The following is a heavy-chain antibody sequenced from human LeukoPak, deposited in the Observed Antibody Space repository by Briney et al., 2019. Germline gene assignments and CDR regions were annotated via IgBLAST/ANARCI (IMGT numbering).Heavy chain of an antibody. CDR1: GYTFTSYA. V-gene: IGHV7-4-1*02. J-gene: IGHJ6*03. D-gene: IGHD6-19*01. CDR2: INTNTGNP. CDR3: ARAAVAGEYYYYYYYMDV. Sequence: ASVKVSCKASGYTFTSYAMNWVRQAPGQGLEWMGWINTNTGNPTYAQGFTGRFVFSLDTSVSTAYLQISSLKAEDTAVYYCARAAVAGEYYYYYYYMDVWGKGPRSPSP.